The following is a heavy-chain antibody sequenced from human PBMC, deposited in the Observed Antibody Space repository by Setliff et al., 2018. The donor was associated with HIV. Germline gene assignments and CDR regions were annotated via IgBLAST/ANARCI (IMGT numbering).Heavy chain of an antibody. CDR2: INYNNGDT. CDR3: ALANIVSTARWNH. V-gene: IGHV1-2*02. D-gene: IGHD1-1*01. Sequence: AASVKVSCKTSGYIFSAYYVHWLRRAPGQGLEWMGWINYNNGDTKYAERFQGRVTMTRDTSISTVYMDLNRLTSDDTAVYYCALANIVSTARWNHWGRGTLVTVSS. J-gene: IGHJ4*02. CDR1: GYIFSAYY.